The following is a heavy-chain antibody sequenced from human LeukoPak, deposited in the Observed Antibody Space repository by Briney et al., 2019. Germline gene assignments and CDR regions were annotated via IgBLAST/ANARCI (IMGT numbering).Heavy chain of an antibody. CDR3: ARGDYFDY. CDR2: IIPILGIA. V-gene: IGHV1-69*04. J-gene: IGHJ4*02. CDR1: GGTFSSYA. Sequence: SVKASCKASGGTFSSYAISWVRQAPGQGLEWMGRIIPILGIANYAQKFQGRVTITADKSTSTAYMELSSLRSEDTAVYYCARGDYFDYWGQGTLVTVSS.